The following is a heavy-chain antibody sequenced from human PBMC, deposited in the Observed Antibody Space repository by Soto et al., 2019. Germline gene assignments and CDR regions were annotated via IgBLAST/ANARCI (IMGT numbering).Heavy chain of an antibody. CDR3: ARDRNYYDSSGYFDY. CDR2: IIPILGIA. J-gene: IGHJ4*02. D-gene: IGHD3-22*01. Sequence: ASVKVSCKAYGGTFSSYAISWVRQAPGQGLEWMGGIIPILGIANYAQKFQGRVTITADKSTSTAYMELSSLRSEDTAVYYCARDRNYYDSSGYFDYLGQGTLVTVSS. CDR1: GGTFSSYA. V-gene: IGHV1-69*10.